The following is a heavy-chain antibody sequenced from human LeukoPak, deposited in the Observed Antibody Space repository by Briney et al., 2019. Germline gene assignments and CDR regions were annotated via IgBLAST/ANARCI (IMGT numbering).Heavy chain of an antibody. CDR1: GASIGSYF. J-gene: IGHJ6*02. CDR2: ISQNGYT. CDR3: TRHDVVAVIGHGMVV. V-gene: IGHV4-59*08. D-gene: IGHD2-15*01. Sequence: PSETLSLTCTVSGASIGSYFWSWIRQPPGKGLEWIGYISQNGYTKYTPSLKSRVTISRDTSENQFSLILSSVTAADTAVYYCTRHDVVAVIGHGMVVWGQGTTVTVSS.